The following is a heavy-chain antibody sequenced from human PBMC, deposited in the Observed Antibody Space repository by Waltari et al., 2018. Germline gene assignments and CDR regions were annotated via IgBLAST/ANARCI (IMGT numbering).Heavy chain of an antibody. Sequence: QVQLVQSGAEVKKPGSSVKVSCKASGGTFSSYAISWVRQAPGPGLEWRGGIIPIFGTANHAQKFQGRVTITADESTSTADMELSSLRSEDTAVYYCARALTIFGVVTRRYYYYGMDVWGQVTTVTVSS. J-gene: IGHJ6*02. CDR3: ARALTIFGVVTRRYYYYGMDV. D-gene: IGHD3-3*01. V-gene: IGHV1-69*01. CDR1: GGTFSSYA. CDR2: IIPIFGTA.